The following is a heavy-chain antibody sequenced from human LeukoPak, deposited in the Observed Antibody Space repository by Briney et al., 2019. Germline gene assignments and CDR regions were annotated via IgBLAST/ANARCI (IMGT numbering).Heavy chain of an antibody. Sequence: SGGSLRLSCAASGFTVSSNYMSWARQAPGKGLEWVSVIYSGGSTYYADSVKGRFTISRDNSKNTLYLQMNSLRAEDTAVYYCARGFRGSSWLGYYFDYWGQGTLVTVSS. CDR2: IYSGGST. V-gene: IGHV3-66*02. CDR3: ARGFRGSSWLGYYFDY. J-gene: IGHJ4*02. D-gene: IGHD6-13*01. CDR1: GFTVSSNY.